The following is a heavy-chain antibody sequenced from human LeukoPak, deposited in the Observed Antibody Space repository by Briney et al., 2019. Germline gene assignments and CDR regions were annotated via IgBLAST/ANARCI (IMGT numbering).Heavy chain of an antibody. CDR3: ATARGYYDSSGYRNGDDY. D-gene: IGHD3-22*01. CDR2: FDPEDGET. V-gene: IGHV1-24*01. J-gene: IGHJ4*02. Sequence: GASVKVSCKVSGYTLTELSMHWVRQAPGKGLEWMGGFDPEDGETIYAQKFQGRVTMTEDTSTDTAYMELSSLRSEGTAVYYCATARGYYDSSGYRNGDDYWGQGTLVTVSS. CDR1: GYTLTELS.